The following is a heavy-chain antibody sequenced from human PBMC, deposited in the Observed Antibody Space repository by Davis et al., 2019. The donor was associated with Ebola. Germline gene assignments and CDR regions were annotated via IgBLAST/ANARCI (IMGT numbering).Heavy chain of an antibody. CDR2: SSQSGST. J-gene: IGHJ6*03. Sequence: SETLSLTCAVYGGSFSGYHWNWIRQPPGKGLEWIGESSQSGSTDYNPSFNSRVTISVDTSKNQFSLKLTSVTAADTAVYYCARRCTVAATYIPTYYDYYMDVWGNGTTVTVSS. D-gene: IGHD6-19*01. V-gene: IGHV4-34*01. CDR1: GGSFSGYH. CDR3: ARRCTVAATYIPTYYDYYMDV.